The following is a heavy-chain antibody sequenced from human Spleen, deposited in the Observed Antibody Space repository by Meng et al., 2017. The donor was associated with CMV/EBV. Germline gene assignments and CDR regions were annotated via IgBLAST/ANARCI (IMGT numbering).Heavy chain of an antibody. CDR3: ARVRIAARPDWFDP. J-gene: IGHJ5*02. CDR2: IYYSGST. D-gene: IGHD6-6*01. V-gene: IGHV4-39*07. Sequence: QLQLQESGPGLVKPSETLSLTCPVSGGSISSSSYYWGWIRQPPGKGLEWIGSIYYSGSTYYNPSLKSRVTISVDTSKNQFSLKLSSVTTADTAVYYCARVRIAARPDWFDPWGQGTLVTVSS. CDR1: GGSISSSSYY.